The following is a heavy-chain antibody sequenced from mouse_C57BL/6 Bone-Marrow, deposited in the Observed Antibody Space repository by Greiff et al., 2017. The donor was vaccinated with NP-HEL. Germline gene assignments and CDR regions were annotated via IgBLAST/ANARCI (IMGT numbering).Heavy chain of an antibody. Sequence: VHVKQSGPELVKPGASVKISCKASGYSFTDYNMNWVKQSNGKSLEWIGVINPNYGTTSYNQKFKGKATLTVDQSSSTAYMQLNSLTSEDSAVYYCAIYYGSSYFDYWGQGTTLTVSS. D-gene: IGHD1-1*01. CDR1: GYSFTDYN. V-gene: IGHV1-39*01. CDR2: INPNYGTT. CDR3: AIYYGSSYFDY. J-gene: IGHJ2*01.